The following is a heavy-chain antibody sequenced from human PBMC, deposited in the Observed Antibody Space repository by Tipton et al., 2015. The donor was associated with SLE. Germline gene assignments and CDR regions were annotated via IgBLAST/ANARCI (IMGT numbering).Heavy chain of an antibody. V-gene: IGHV4-4*02. Sequence: TLSLTCAVSGGSISSGSGNWWIWVRQPPGKGLEWIGEIFHTGSTGYNASLKSRVTISVDKSKNQFSLNLNSVTAADTAVYYCANTHCSGGSCYSVYWGQGTLVTVTS. J-gene: IGHJ4*02. CDR1: GGSISSGSGNW. CDR2: IFHTGST. CDR3: ANTHCSGGSCYSVY. D-gene: IGHD2-15*01.